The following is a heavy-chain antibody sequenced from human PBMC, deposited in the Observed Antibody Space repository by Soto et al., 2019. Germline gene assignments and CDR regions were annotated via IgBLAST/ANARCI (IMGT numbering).Heavy chain of an antibody. CDR2: INSDGSST. V-gene: IGHV3-74*01. J-gene: IGHJ6*02. Sequence: GGSLRLSCAASGFTFSSYWMHWVRQAPGKGLVWVSRINSDGSSTSYADSVKGRFTISRDNAKNTLYLQMNSLRAEDTAVYYCARAIDVSELIAVAANYYYYGMDVWGQGTTVTVSS. CDR1: GFTFSSYW. D-gene: IGHD6-19*01. CDR3: ARAIDVSELIAVAANYYYYGMDV.